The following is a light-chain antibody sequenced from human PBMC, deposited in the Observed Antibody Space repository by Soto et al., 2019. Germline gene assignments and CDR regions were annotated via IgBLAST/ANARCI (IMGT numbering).Light chain of an antibody. V-gene: IGKV1-5*03. CDR2: KAS. CDR1: QSISSW. Sequence: DIQMTQSPSTLFASVGDRVTITCRASQSISSWLAWYQQKPGKAPKLLTYKASSLESGVPSRFSGSGSGTECTLTISSLQPDDFATYYCQQYNSYSPYTFGQGTKLEIK. CDR3: QQYNSYSPYT. J-gene: IGKJ2*01.